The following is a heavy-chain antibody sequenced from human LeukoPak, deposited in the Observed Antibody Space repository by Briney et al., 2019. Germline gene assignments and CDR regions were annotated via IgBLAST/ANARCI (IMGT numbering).Heavy chain of an antibody. CDR3: ARRVAVTARYYFDY. J-gene: IGHJ4*02. CDR1: GGSISSYY. CDR2: IYYSGST. D-gene: IGHD2-21*02. Sequence: SETLSLTCTVSGGSISSYYWSWIRQPPGKGLEWIGYIYYSGSTNYNPSLKSRVTISVDTSKNQVSLKLSSVTAADTAVYYCARRVAVTARYYFDYWGQGTLVTVSS. V-gene: IGHV4-59*08.